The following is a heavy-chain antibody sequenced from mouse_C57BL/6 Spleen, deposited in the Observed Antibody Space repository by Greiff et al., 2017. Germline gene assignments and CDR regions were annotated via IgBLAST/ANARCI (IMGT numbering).Heavy chain of an antibody. CDR1: GYTFTSYW. CDR2: INPSSGYT. J-gene: IGHJ2*01. CDR3: ARSYHSNVDY. V-gene: IGHV1-7*01. D-gene: IGHD2-5*01. Sequence: QVQLQQSGAELAKPGASVKLSCKASGYTFTSYWMHWVKQRPGQGLEWIGYINPSSGYTKYNQKFKDKATLTADKSSRTAYMQLISLTYEDSAVYYCARSYHSNVDYWGQGTTLTVSS.